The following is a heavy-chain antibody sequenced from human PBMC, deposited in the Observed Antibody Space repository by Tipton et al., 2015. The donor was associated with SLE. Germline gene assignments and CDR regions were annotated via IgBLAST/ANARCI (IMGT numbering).Heavy chain of an antibody. CDR3: ARQGTGFGSGRDDY. D-gene: IGHD1-14*01. V-gene: IGHV4-59*04. CDR2: IYYSGST. Sequence: TLSLTCNVSGGSISSYYWSWIRQPPGKGLEWIGYIYYSGSTYYTPSLKSRVTTSVDTSKNQFSLSLYSVTVEDTAVYYCARQGTGFGSGRDDYWGQGILVTVSS. CDR1: GGSISSYY. J-gene: IGHJ4*02.